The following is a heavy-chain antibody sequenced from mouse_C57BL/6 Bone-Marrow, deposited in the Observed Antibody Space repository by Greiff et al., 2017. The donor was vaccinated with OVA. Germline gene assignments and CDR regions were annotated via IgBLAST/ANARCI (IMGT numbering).Heavy chain of an antibody. CDR2: IYPGSGST. D-gene: IGHD3-2*02. Sequence: QVQLQQPGAELVKPGASVKMSCKASGYTFTSYWITWVKQRPGHGLEWIGDIYPGSGSTNYNEKFKSKATLTVDTSSSTAYMQLSSLTSEDSAVYYCARPSGSSGAVDYWGQGTSVTVSS. V-gene: IGHV1-55*01. CDR3: ARPSGSSGAVDY. J-gene: IGHJ4*01. CDR1: GYTFTSYW.